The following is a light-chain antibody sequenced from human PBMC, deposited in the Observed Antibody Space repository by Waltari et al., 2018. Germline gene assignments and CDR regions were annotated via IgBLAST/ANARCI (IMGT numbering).Light chain of an antibody. CDR2: DSS. V-gene: IGKV3-11*01. J-gene: IGKJ3*01. Sequence: ETVLTQSPATLSLSPGERATLSCRASQNIGNDLVWYQQRPGQALRLLIYDSSTRATGIPARFSGSGSGTDFTLTISSLEPEDVATYFCQQRNNWPPFTFGPGTILDIK. CDR1: QNIGND. CDR3: QQRNNWPPFT.